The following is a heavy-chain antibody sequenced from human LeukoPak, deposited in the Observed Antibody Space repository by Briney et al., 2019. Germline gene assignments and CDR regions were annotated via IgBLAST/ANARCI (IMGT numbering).Heavy chain of an antibody. CDR1: GGSFSGYY. D-gene: IGHD2-8*01. CDR3: ARPLQRYCTNGVCLYFDY. CDR2: INHSGST. V-gene: IGHV4-34*01. Sequence: SETLSLTCAVYGGSFSGYYWSWIRQPPGKGLEWIGEINHSGSTNYNPSLKSRVTISVDTSKNQFSLKLSSVTAADTAVYYCARPLQRYCTNGVCLYFDYWGQGTLVTVSS. J-gene: IGHJ4*02.